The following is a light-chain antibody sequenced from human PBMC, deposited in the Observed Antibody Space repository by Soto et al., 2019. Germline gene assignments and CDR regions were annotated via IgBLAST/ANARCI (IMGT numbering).Light chain of an antibody. Sequence: QSVLTQPASVSRSPGRTITTACTTTSSDVGAHRHVSWHQQYPGKAPKLMIYDVSARPARVSYRFSGSKSGNTASLTISRLQAEDEADYYCSASTPSRSYIFGSGTKVTVL. V-gene: IGLV2-14*01. CDR1: SSDVGAHRH. CDR3: SASTPSRSYI. J-gene: IGLJ1*01. CDR2: DVS.